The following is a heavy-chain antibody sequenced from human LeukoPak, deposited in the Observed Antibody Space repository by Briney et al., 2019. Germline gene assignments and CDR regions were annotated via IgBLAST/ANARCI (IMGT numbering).Heavy chain of an antibody. D-gene: IGHD3-10*01. J-gene: IGHJ4*02. CDR1: GFTFTTFW. CDR2: INSDGSST. CDR3: ARDLVRGYSDY. V-gene: IGHV3-74*01. Sequence: GGSLRLSCAASGFTFTTFWMHWVRQAPGKGLVWVSRINSDGSSTSYADSVKGRFTISRDNAKNSLYLQMNSLRAEDTAVYYCARDLVRGYSDYWGQGTLVTVSS.